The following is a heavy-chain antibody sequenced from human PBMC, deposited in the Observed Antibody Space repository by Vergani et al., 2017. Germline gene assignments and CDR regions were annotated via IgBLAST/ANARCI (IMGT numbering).Heavy chain of an antibody. CDR3: ARVNTETNGHLYYYYYMDV. CDR1: GGSFTSYH. J-gene: IGHJ6*03. CDR2: IDHTGRP. V-gene: IGHV4-34*01. Sequence: QVQLQQWGGGLLKPSETLSLTCVVNGGSFTSYHCTWIRQSPGEGLEWVGYIDHTGRPDDNPSLKSRLTMSVDKSRNQFSLTLNSVTATDTAIYFCARVNTETNGHLYYYYYMDVWGQGTAVTVS. D-gene: IGHD4-11*01.